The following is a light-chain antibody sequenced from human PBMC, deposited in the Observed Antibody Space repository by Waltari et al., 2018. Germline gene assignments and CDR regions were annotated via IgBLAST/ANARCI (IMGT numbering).Light chain of an antibody. CDR1: QSVTNY. J-gene: IGKJ4*01. CDR2: HTS. CDR3: QQRRNWPLT. Sequence: DIVLTQSPAILSLSPGERASLSCRASQSVTNYLAWYQQKPGQAPRLLIYHTSNRATGIPARFSGSGFATDFTLTISSLEPDDFAVYYCQQRRNWPLTFGGGTKVEIK. V-gene: IGKV3-11*01.